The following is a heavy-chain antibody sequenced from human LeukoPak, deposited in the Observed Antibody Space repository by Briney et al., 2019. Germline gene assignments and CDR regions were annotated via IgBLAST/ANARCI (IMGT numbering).Heavy chain of an antibody. CDR3: ARDRTYGSGSYSFDY. CDR1: GFTFGSYA. V-gene: IGHV3-30-3*01. CDR2: ISYDGSNK. J-gene: IGHJ4*02. D-gene: IGHD3-10*01. Sequence: GGSLRLSCAASGFTFGSYAMHWVRQAPGKGLEWVAVISYDGSNKYYADSVKGRFTISRDNSKNTLYLQMNSLRVEDTAVYYCARDRTYGSGSYSFDYWGQGTLVTVSS.